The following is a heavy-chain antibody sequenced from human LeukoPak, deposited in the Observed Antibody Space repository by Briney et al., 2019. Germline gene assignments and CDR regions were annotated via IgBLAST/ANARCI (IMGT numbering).Heavy chain of an antibody. CDR1: GGSISSSSYY. CDR3: ARDLPNRVFDWLSTSDAFDI. V-gene: IGHV4-39*02. D-gene: IGHD3-9*01. J-gene: IGHJ3*02. CDR2: IYYSGST. Sequence: KPSETLSLTCTVSGGSISSSSYYWGWIRQPPGKGLEWIGSIYYSGSTYYNPSLKSRVTISVDTSKNQFSLKLSSVTAADTAVYYCARDLPNRVFDWLSTSDAFDIWGQGTMVTVSS.